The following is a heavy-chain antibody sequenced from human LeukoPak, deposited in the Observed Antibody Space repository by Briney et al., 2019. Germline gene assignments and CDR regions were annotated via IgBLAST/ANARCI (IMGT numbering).Heavy chain of an antibody. CDR2: INASGDST. CDR3: ARDHYCGGDCYPRTRYYFDY. V-gene: IGHV1-46*02. CDR1: GYTFNAYY. Sequence: ASVKVSCKASGYTFNAYYMHWVRQAPGQGLEWMGVINASGDSTDYAQKFQGRVTMTRDTSTSAVYMELSSLRSEDTAVYYCARDHYCGGDCYPRTRYYFDYWGQGTLVTVSA. J-gene: IGHJ4*02. D-gene: IGHD2-21*02.